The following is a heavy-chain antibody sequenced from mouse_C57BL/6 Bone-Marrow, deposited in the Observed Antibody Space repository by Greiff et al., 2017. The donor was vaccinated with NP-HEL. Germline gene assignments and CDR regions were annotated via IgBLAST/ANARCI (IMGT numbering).Heavy chain of an antibody. D-gene: IGHD1-1*01. J-gene: IGHJ2*01. CDR2: IDPANGNT. Sequence: EVQLQQSVAELVRPGASVKLSCTASGFNIKNTYMHWVKQRPEQGLEWIGRIDPANGNTKYAPKFQGKATITADTSSNTAYLQLSSLTSEDTAIYYCARVDSHYYGSSYDYFDYWGQGTTLTVSS. V-gene: IGHV14-3*01. CDR3: ARVDSHYYGSSYDYFDY. CDR1: GFNIKNTY.